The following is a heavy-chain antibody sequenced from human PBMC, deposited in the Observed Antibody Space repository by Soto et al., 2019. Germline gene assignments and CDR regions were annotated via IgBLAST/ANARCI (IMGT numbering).Heavy chain of an antibody. CDR1: GFTFDDYS. D-gene: IGHD5-18*01. V-gene: IGHV3-9*01. CDR3: ARGYSYTHPVFDY. Sequence: GGSLRLSCAAFGFTFDDYSMYWVRQVPGKGLEWVSGISWNSGRIGYADSVKGRFTISRDNAKDSLYLQMNSLRAEDTAVYYCARGYSYTHPVFDYWGMGTLVTVAS. J-gene: IGHJ4*02. CDR2: ISWNSGRI.